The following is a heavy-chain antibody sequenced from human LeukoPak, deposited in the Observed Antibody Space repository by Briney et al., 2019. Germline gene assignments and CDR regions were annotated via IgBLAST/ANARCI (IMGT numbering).Heavy chain of an antibody. CDR1: GGSISSGSYY. D-gene: IGHD4-23*01. V-gene: IGHV4-31*03. CDR3: ARVVTTVVSYFDY. Sequence: SQTLSLTCTVSGGSISSGSYYWSWIRQHPGKGLEWIGYIYYSGSTYYNPSLKSRVTLSIDTSKNQFSLKLSSVTAADTAVYYCARVVTTVVSYFDYWGQGTLVTVSS. CDR2: IYYSGST. J-gene: IGHJ4*02.